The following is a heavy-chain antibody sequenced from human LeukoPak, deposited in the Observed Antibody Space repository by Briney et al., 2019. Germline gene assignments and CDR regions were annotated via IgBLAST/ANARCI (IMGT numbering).Heavy chain of an antibody. D-gene: IGHD2-2*01. CDR1: GYTFTTYA. CDR3: ARTPSCSSTSCYEAWFDP. J-gene: IGHJ5*02. CDR2: INAGNGNT. Sequence: GASVKVSCKASGYTFTTYAIHWVRQAPGQGLEWMGWINAGNGNTKYSQKLQGRVTITRDTSASTAYMQLSSLRSEDTAVYYCARTPSCSSTSCYEAWFDPWGQGTLVTVSS. V-gene: IGHV1-3*01.